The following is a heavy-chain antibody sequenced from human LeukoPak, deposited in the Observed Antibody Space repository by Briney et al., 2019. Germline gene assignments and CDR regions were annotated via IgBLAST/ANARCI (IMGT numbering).Heavy chain of an antibody. Sequence: GGSLRLSCAASGFTFSSYGMHWVRQAPGKGLEWVAFIRYDGSNKYYADSVKGRFTISRDNSKNTLYLQMNSLRAEDTAVYYCAKGARLRGSGSYWIVDYWGQGTLVTVSS. J-gene: IGHJ4*02. CDR3: AKGARLRGSGSYWIVDY. D-gene: IGHD3-10*01. V-gene: IGHV3-30*02. CDR1: GFTFSSYG. CDR2: IRYDGSNK.